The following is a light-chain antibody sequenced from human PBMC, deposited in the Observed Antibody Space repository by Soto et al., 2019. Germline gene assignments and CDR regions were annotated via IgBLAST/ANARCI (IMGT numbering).Light chain of an antibody. CDR1: SGDVGNFDL. CDR2: EVN. Sequence: QSALTQPASLSGSPGQSITISCTGTSGDVGNFDLVSWYQQHPGKAPKLIIYEVNKRPSAVSNRFSGSKSDNTASLTISGLQAEDEADYYCCSYAGSRTFVFGTGTKVTVL. J-gene: IGLJ1*01. CDR3: CSYAGSRTFV. V-gene: IGLV2-23*02.